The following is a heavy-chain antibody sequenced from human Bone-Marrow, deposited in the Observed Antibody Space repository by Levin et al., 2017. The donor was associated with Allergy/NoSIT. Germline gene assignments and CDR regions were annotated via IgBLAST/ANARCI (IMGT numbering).Heavy chain of an antibody. D-gene: IGHD3-10*01. Sequence: GASVKVSCKASGYTFTGYYMHWVRQAPGQGLEWMGWINPNSGGTNYAQKFQGRVTMTRDTSISTAYMELSRLRSDDTAVYYCARDKSGITMVRGDIDYWGQGTLVTVSS. CDR3: ARDKSGITMVRGDIDY. CDR2: INPNSGGT. CDR1: GYTFTGYY. J-gene: IGHJ4*02. V-gene: IGHV1-2*02.